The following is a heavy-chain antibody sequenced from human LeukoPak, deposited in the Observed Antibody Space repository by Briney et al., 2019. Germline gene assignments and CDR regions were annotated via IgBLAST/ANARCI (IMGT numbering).Heavy chain of an antibody. CDR2: IWYDGTDT. CDR3: ARGFLDFDY. Sequence: RKSQRLSCVASGFTFSRFNMHWVRQAPGKGLEWVALIWYDGTDTYYADSVKGRFTISRDDSKNTVYLQMNSLRAEDTALYYCARGFLDFDYWGHGTLVTVSS. J-gene: IGHJ4*01. CDR1: GFTFSRFN. D-gene: IGHD3-3*01. V-gene: IGHV3-33*01.